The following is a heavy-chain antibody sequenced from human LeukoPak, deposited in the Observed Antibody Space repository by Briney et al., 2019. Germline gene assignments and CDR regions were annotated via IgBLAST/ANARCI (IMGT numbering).Heavy chain of an antibody. CDR2: IYHSGST. Sequence: SGTLSLTCAVSGGSISSSNWWSWVRQPPGKGLEWIGEIYHSGSTNYNPSLKSRVTISVDKSKNQFSLKLTSVTAADTAVYYCAGVDTVMGESYYIDFWGQGTLVTVSS. CDR3: AGVDTVMGESYYIDF. D-gene: IGHD4-11*01. V-gene: IGHV4-4*02. CDR1: GGSISSSNW. J-gene: IGHJ4*02.